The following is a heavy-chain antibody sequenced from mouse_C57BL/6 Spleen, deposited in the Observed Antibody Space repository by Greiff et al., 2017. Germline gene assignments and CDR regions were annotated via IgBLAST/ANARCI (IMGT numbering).Heavy chain of an antibody. D-gene: IGHD1-1*01. CDR2: INYDGSST. Sequence: EVQLVESEGGLVQPGSSMKLSCTASGFTFSDYYMAWVRQVPEKGLEWVANINYDGSSTYYLDSLKSRFIISRDNAKNILYLQMSSLKSEDTATYDCALVASGWYFDVWGTGTTVTVSS. CDR3: ALVASGWYFDV. CDR1: GFTFSDYY. V-gene: IGHV5-16*01. J-gene: IGHJ1*03.